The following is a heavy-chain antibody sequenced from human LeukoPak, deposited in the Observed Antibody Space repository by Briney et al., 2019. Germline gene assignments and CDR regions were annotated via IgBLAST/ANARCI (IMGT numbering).Heavy chain of an antibody. CDR2: ISSSSTNI. V-gene: IGHV3-48*01. Sequence: GGSLRLSCAASGFTFSNYVMNWVRQAPGRGLEWVSYISSSSTNIYYKDSVKGRFTISRDNAKNSLYLHMTSLRAEDTAVYYCVRNDGDNAFDIWGQGTMVIVSS. D-gene: IGHD4-17*01. J-gene: IGHJ3*02. CDR1: GFTFSNYV. CDR3: VRNDGDNAFDI.